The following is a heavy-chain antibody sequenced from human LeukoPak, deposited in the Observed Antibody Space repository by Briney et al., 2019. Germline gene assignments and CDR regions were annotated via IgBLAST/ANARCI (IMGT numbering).Heavy chain of an antibody. Sequence: GGSLRLSCAASGFTVRSNYMSWVRQAPGKGLVWVSIIYSGGTTDYAAPVKGRFTISRDDSKNTLYLQMNSLKTEDTAVYYCTTDRNQWELLHEGLAFDIWGQGTMVTVSS. J-gene: IGHJ3*02. V-gene: IGHV3-66*01. CDR3: TTDRNQWELLHEGLAFDI. CDR2: IYSGGTT. D-gene: IGHD1-26*01. CDR1: GFTVRSNY.